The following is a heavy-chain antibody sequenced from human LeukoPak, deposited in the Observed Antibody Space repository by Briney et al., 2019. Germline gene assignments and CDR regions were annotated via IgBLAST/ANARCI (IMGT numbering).Heavy chain of an antibody. Sequence: PSETLSLTCTVSGGSISSYYWSWIRQPPGKGLECIGYIHYSGSTNYNPSLKSRATISKDTSKNQFSLKLNSVTAADTALYYCARFVGSSWLAFDIWGQGTMVTVSS. CDR3: ARFVGSSWLAFDI. CDR2: IHYSGST. CDR1: GGSISSYY. J-gene: IGHJ3*02. V-gene: IGHV4-59*01. D-gene: IGHD6-13*01.